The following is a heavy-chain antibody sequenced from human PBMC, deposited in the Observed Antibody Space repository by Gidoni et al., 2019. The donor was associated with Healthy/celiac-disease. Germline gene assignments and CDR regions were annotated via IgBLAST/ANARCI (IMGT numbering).Heavy chain of an antibody. CDR2: IYWNDDK. V-gene: IGHV2-5*01. Sequence: QITLKESGPTLVKPTQTLTLTCTFSGFSLSTSGVGVGWIRQPPGKALEWLALIYWNDDKRYSPSLKSRLTITKDTSKNQVVLTMTNMDPVDTATYYCAHSPPLCYYDSSGYPVAFDYWGQGTLVTVSS. CDR3: AHSPPLCYYDSSGYPVAFDY. CDR1: GFSLSTSGVG. D-gene: IGHD3-22*01. J-gene: IGHJ4*02.